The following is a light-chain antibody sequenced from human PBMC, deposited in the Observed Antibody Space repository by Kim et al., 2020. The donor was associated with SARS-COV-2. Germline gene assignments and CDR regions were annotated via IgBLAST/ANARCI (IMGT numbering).Light chain of an antibody. CDR3: QQYGSSPPYT. CDR2: GAS. J-gene: IGKJ2*01. V-gene: IGKV3-20*01. Sequence: SPGERATPSCRARQSVSSSYLAWYQQKPGQAPRLLIYGASSRATGIPDRFSGSGSGTDFTLTISRLEPEDFAVYYCQQYGSSPPYTFGQGTKLEI. CDR1: QSVSSSY.